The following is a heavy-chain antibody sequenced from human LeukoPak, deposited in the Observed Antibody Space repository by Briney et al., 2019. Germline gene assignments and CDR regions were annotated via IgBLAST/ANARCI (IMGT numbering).Heavy chain of an antibody. CDR1: GGSISSAGSY. CDR2: IYYSGIT. Sequence: SETLSLTCTVSGGSISSAGSYWSWIRQPPGKGLEWIGYIYYSGITDYNPSLKSRVTISLDGPKNQVSLRLSSVTAADTAVYYCARGGTMVRGVISYWGQGTLVTVSS. V-gene: IGHV4-30-2*01. D-gene: IGHD3-10*01. CDR3: ARGGTMVRGVISY. J-gene: IGHJ4*02.